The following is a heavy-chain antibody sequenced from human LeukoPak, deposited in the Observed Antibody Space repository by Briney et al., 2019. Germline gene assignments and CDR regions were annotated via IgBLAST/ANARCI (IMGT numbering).Heavy chain of an antibody. CDR2: IYSGGST. Sequence: GSLRLSCAASGFTVSSNYMSWVRQAPGKGLEWVSVIYSGGSTYYADSVKGRFTISRDNSKNTLYLQMNSLRAEDTAVYYCAKGKVGGSYYFDYWGQGTLVTVSS. CDR1: GFTVSSNY. D-gene: IGHD1-26*01. J-gene: IGHJ4*02. CDR3: AKGKVGGSYYFDY. V-gene: IGHV3-53*01.